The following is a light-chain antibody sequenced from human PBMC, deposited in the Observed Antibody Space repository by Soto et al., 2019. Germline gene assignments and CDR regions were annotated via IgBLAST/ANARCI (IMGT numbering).Light chain of an antibody. J-gene: IGKJ4*01. V-gene: IGKV3-20*01. CDR1: QSISSSY. CDR2: NAS. Sequence: ENVLTQSPGTLSLSPGEIATLSGRASQSISSSYLAWYQQKPGQTPRLLIYNASNRATGIPDRFSGSGSGTDFTLTISRLEPEDFAVYYCQQYGDSLLTFGGGTKVEIK. CDR3: QQYGDSLLT.